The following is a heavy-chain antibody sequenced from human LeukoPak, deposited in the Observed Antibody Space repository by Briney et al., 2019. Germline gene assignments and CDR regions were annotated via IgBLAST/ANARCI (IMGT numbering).Heavy chain of an antibody. CDR1: GGTFSSYA. CDR2: IIPILGIA. V-gene: IGHV1-69*04. CDR3: ARDFRDYYDSSALDY. D-gene: IGHD3-22*01. J-gene: IGHJ4*02. Sequence: SVKVSCKASGGTFSSYAISWVRQAPGQGLEWMGRIIPILGIANYAQKFQGRVTITADKSTSTAYMELSSLRSEDTAVYYCARDFRDYYDSSALDYWGQGTLVTVSS.